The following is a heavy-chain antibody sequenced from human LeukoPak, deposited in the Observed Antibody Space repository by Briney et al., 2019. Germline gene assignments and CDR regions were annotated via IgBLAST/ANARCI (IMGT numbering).Heavy chain of an antibody. CDR2: ISGSGGST. V-gene: IGHV3-23*01. D-gene: IGHD3/OR15-3a*01. Sequence: ETLSLTCAVYGGSFGGYYWSWIRQPPGKGLEWVSAISGSGGSTYYADSVKGRFTISRDNSKNTLYVQMNSLRAEDTAVYYCVKGSKGLLFTRDYYMDVWGKGTTVTISS. CDR3: VKGSKGLLFTRDYYMDV. CDR1: GGSFGGYY. J-gene: IGHJ6*03.